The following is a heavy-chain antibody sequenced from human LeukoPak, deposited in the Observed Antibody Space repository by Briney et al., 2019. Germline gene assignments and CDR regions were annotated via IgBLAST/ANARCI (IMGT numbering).Heavy chain of an antibody. Sequence: GGSLRLSCAASGFTFSSYEMHWVRQAPGKGLEWVSYISSSGETIYNADSVKGRFTNSRDNAKNSLYLQMNSLRAEDTAVYYCARDYGGSSPFDYWGQGTLVTVSS. V-gene: IGHV3-48*03. J-gene: IGHJ4*02. D-gene: IGHD4-23*01. CDR3: ARDYGGSSPFDY. CDR2: ISSSGETI. CDR1: GFTFSSYE.